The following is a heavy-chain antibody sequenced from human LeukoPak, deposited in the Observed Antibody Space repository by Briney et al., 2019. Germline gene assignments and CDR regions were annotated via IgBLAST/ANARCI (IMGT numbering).Heavy chain of an antibody. CDR1: DYSISGSNF. CDR2: IYYTGNI. Sequence: SETLSLTCTVSDYSISGSNFWGWIRQPPGKGLEWIAYIYYTGNIYYNPSLKSRVTMSIDTSKNQFSLKLTSVTAVDTAVYYCARTVADYAFDIWGQGTMVTVSS. CDR3: ARTVADYAFDI. V-gene: IGHV4-28*05. D-gene: IGHD6-19*01. J-gene: IGHJ3*02.